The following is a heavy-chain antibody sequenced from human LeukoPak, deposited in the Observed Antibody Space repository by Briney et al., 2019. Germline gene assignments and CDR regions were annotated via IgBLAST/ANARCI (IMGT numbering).Heavy chain of an antibody. CDR2: FDPEDGET. V-gene: IGHV1-24*01. J-gene: IGHJ4*02. CDR1: GYTFTGYY. D-gene: IGHD2-8*02. CDR3: ATGSRRLVVRYTN. Sequence: ASVKVSCKASGYTFTGYYMHWVRQAPGKGLEWMGGFDPEDGETIYAQKFQGRVTMTEDTSTDTAYMELSSLRSEDTAVYYCATGSRRLVVRYTNWGQGTLVTVSS.